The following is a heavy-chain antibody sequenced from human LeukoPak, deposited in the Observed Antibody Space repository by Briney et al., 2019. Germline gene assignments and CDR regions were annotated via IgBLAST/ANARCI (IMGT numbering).Heavy chain of an antibody. D-gene: IGHD2-2*02. Sequence: SETLSLTCTVSGGSVSSASYYWSWIRQPPGKGLEWIGYIYYSGSTNYNPSLKSRVTISVDTSKNQFSLKLSSVTAADTAVYYCARGDIVVVPAAIVAWFDPWGQGTLVTVSS. V-gene: IGHV4-61*01. CDR2: IYYSGST. CDR3: ARGDIVVVPAAIVAWFDP. CDR1: GGSVSSASYY. J-gene: IGHJ5*02.